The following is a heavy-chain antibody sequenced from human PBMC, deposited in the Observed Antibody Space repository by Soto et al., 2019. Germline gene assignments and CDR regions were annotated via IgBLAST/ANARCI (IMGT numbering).Heavy chain of an antibody. V-gene: IGHV3-48*01. CDR3: ARVKVYGGNGGPIDY. Sequence: EVQLVESGGGLVQPGGSLRLSCAASGFTFSSYSMNWVRQAPGKGLEWVSYISSSSSTIYYADSVKGRFTISRDNAKNSLYLQMNSLRAEDTAVYYCARVKVYGGNGGPIDYWGQGTLVTVSS. J-gene: IGHJ4*02. CDR2: ISSSSSTI. D-gene: IGHD2-8*01. CDR1: GFTFSSYS.